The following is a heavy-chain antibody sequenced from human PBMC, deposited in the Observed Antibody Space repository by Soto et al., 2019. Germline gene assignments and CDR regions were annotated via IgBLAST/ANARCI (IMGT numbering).Heavy chain of an antibody. CDR1: GYSFSTYW. CDR2: IYPGDSDT. Sequence: PGESLKISCKGSGYSFSTYWIGWVRQMPGKGLELMGIIYPGDSDTRYSPSFHGQVTISADKSISTAYLQWSSLEAADTAKYYCARRAVTTVTRDFFDYWGQGTLVTVSS. CDR3: ARRAVTTVTRDFFDY. D-gene: IGHD4-17*01. J-gene: IGHJ4*02. V-gene: IGHV5-51*01.